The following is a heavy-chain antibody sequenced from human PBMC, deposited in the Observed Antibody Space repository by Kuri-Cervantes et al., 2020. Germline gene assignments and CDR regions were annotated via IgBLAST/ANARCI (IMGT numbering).Heavy chain of an antibody. J-gene: IGHJ4*02. D-gene: IGHD6-19*01. CDR1: GGSFSGYY. V-gene: IGHV4-34*01. CDR3: AGAGLGIAVPILDY. Sequence: ESLKISCAVYGGSFSGYYWSWIRQPPGKGLEWIGEINHSGSTNYNPSLKSRVTISVDTSKNQVSLKLSSVTAADTAVYYCAGAGLGIAVPILDYWGQGTLVTVSS. CDR2: INHSGST.